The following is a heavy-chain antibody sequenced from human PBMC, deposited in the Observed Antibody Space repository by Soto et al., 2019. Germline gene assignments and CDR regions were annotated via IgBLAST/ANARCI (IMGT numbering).Heavy chain of an antibody. Sequence: SQTLSLTCTVSGGSISSYYWSWIRQPPGKGLEWIGYIYYSGSTNYNPSLKSRVTISVDTSKNQFSLKLSSVTAADTAVYYCARVHSSYSRSWYIGYLGQGTPVTVSS. CDR2: IYYSGST. V-gene: IGHV4-59*01. D-gene: IGHD6-13*01. CDR3: ARVHSSYSRSWYIGY. CDR1: GGSISSYY. J-gene: IGHJ4*02.